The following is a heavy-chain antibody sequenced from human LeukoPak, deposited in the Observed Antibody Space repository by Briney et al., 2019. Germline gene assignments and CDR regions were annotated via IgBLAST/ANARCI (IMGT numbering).Heavy chain of an antibody. D-gene: IGHD4-17*01. V-gene: IGHV3-7*01. CDR2: IKQDGSEK. J-gene: IGHJ4*02. CDR3: AREGNYGDYDYY. CDR1: GFTFSSYW. Sequence: GGSLRLSCAASGFTFSSYWMSWVRQAPGKGLEWVANIKQDGSEKYYVDSVKGRLTISRDNAENSLYLQMNSLRAEDTAVYFCAREGNYGDYDYYWGQGTLVTVSS.